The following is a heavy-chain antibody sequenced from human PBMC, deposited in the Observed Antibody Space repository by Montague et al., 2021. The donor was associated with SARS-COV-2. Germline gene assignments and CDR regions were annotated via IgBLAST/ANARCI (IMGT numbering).Heavy chain of an antibody. D-gene: IGHD3-3*01. CDR1: SHSCVVVY. Sequence: SETLSLTCADDSHSCVVVYRRWTQEHPSERLERIGVVCRPLRATYNPSLKGRVTLSRDTSKNQFSLKLQSVTPADTAVYYCARGQVTISGVLIFIPAAGHLDGWGQGTSVTVSS. CDR3: ARGQVTISGVLIFIPAAGHLDG. CDR2: VCRPLRA. V-gene: IGHV4-34*01. J-gene: IGHJ3*01.